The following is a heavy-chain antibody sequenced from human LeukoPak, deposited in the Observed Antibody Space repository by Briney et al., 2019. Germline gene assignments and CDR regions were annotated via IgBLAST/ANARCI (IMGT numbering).Heavy chain of an antibody. CDR2: IKQDGSEK. V-gene: IGHV3-7*01. CDR3: ETEGYYGFDP. D-gene: IGHD1-26*01. Sequence: GGSLRLSCAASGFTFSSYWMSWVRQAPGKGLEWVAHIKQDGSEKYYVDSVKGRFTISRDNAKNSLYLQMNSLRAEDTAVYYCETEGYYGFDPWGQGTLVTVSS. CDR1: GFTFSSYW. J-gene: IGHJ5*02.